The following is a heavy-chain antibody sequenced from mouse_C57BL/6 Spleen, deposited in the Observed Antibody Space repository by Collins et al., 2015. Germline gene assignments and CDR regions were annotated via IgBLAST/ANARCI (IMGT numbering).Heavy chain of an antibody. J-gene: IGHJ1*03. CDR3: VRGITTVGYFDV. D-gene: IGHD1-1*01. CDR2: IRSKSNNYAT. V-gene: IGHV10-1*01. CDR1: GFSFNTYA. Sequence: EVQLVESGGGLVQPKGSLKLSCAASGFSFNTYAMNWVRQAPGKGLEWVARIRSKSNNYATYYADSVKDRFTISRDDSESMLYLQMNNLKTEDTAMYYCVRGITTVGYFDVWGTGTTVTVSS.